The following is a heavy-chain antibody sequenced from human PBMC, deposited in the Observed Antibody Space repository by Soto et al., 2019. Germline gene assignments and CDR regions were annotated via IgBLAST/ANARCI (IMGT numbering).Heavy chain of an antibody. D-gene: IGHD3-10*01. J-gene: IGHJ4*02. V-gene: IGHV3-15*01. CDR2: IKSKTDGGTT. CDR3: PTDARITMVRGVIHYDY. Sequence: GGSLRLSCAASGFTFSNAWMSWVRQAPGKGLEWVGRIKSKTDGGTTDYAAPVKGRFTISRDDSKNTLYLQMNSLKTEDTAVYYCPTDARITMVRGVIHYDYWGQGTLVTVSS. CDR1: GFTFSNAW.